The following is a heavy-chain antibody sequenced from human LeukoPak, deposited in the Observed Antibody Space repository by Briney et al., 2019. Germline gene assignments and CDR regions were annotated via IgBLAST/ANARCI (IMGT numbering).Heavy chain of an antibody. CDR2: SYYSGST. J-gene: IGHJ3*02. CDR3: ARVHLGAPTIRWPYAFDI. V-gene: IGHV4-59*01. Sequence: SETLSLTCTVAGGSISSYYGSWIRQPPGKWLEWIGYSYYSGSTNNNPSLKSRVTISVDTSNNQFSLKLSSVTAADTAVYYCARVHLGAPTIRWPYAFDIWGQGTMVTVSS. D-gene: IGHD3-16*01. CDR1: GGSISSYY.